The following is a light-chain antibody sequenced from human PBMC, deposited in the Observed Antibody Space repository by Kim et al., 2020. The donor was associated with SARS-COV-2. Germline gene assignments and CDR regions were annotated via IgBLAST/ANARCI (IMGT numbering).Light chain of an antibody. V-gene: IGKV1-27*01. J-gene: IGKJ4*01. Sequence: VGDRVTCTCRSRQAITNFVAWYQQQPGKVPKLLIHAASALHSGVPSRFSGSGYGTVFTLTISSLQPEDVATYYCQKYNSAPPAFGGGTKVDIK. CDR2: AAS. CDR3: QKYNSAPPA. CDR1: QAITNF.